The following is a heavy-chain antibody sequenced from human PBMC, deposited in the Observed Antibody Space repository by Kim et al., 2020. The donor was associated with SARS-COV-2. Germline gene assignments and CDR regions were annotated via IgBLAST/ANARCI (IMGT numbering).Heavy chain of an antibody. D-gene: IGHD2-2*01. CDR2: FDPEDGET. CDR3: ATGVVVVPAANHRFDP. V-gene: IGHV1-24*01. CDR1: GYTLTELS. Sequence: ASVKVSCKVSGYTLTELSMHWVRQAPGKGLEWMGGFDPEDGETIYAQKFQGRVTMTEDTSTDTAYMELSSLRSEDTAVYYCATGVVVVPAANHRFDPWGQGTLVTVSS. J-gene: IGHJ5*02.